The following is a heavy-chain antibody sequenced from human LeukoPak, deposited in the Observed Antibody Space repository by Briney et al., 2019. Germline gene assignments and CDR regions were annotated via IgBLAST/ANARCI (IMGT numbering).Heavy chain of an antibody. D-gene: IGHD3-22*01. Sequence: ASVTVSCKASGYTFTSYGISWVRQAPGQGLEWMGWISAYNGNTNYAQKLQGRVTMTTDTSTSTAYMELRSLRSDDTAVYYCARQLGYDSSGDWFDPWGQGTLVTVSS. CDR1: GYTFTSYG. V-gene: IGHV1-18*01. CDR3: ARQLGYDSSGDWFDP. CDR2: ISAYNGNT. J-gene: IGHJ5*02.